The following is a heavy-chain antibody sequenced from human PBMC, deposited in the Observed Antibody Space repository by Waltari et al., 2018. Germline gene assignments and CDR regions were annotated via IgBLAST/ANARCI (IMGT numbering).Heavy chain of an antibody. D-gene: IGHD1-26*01. CDR2: ISYSGST. V-gene: IGHV4-59*11. CDR1: GGSISSHY. CDR3: ARESGELVPHFDY. Sequence: QVQLQESGPGLVKPSETLSLTCTVPGGSISSHYWSWLRQPPGKGLEWIGYISYSGSTNYNPSLKSLVTISVDTSKNQFSLKLSSVTAADTAVYYCARESGELVPHFDYWGQGTLVTVSS. J-gene: IGHJ4*02.